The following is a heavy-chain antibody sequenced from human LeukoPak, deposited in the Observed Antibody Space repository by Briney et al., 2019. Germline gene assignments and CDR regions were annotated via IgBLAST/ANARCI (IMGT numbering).Heavy chain of an antibody. V-gene: IGHV4-39*07. CDR1: GGSISSSSYS. CDR3: ARYWVIVVDDWYFDL. D-gene: IGHD3-22*01. CDR2: IYYSGST. Sequence: PSETLSLTCTVSGGSISSSSYSWGWIRQPPGKGLERIGSIYYSGSTYYNPSLKSRVTISVDTSKNQFSLKLSSVTAADAAVYYCARYWVIVVDDWYFDLWGRGTLVTVSS. J-gene: IGHJ2*01.